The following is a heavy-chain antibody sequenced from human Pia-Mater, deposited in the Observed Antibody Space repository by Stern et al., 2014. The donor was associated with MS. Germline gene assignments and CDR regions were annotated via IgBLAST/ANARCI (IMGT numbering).Heavy chain of an antibody. CDR2: IWSDGRNK. CDR1: GFTFSSYG. Sequence: VQLVESGGGVVQPGRSLRLSCAASGFTFSSYGMHWVRQAPGKGLEGVGVIWSDGRNKYYADSVKGRFTISRDNSKNTLYLQMNSLRAEDTAVYYCARDPLYCSGGSCYSGTAMVSFDYWGQGTLVTVSS. J-gene: IGHJ4*02. V-gene: IGHV3-33*01. CDR3: ARDPLYCSGGSCYSGTAMVSFDY. D-gene: IGHD2-15*01.